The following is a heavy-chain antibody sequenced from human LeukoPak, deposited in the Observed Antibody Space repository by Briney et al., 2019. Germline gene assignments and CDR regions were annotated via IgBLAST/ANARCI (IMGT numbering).Heavy chain of an antibody. CDR1: GFTFSSYS. V-gene: IGHV3-48*04. CDR3: ARDLVRLGESSFDY. D-gene: IGHD3-16*01. CDR2: ISSSSSTI. Sequence: PGGSLRLSCAASGFTFSSYSMNWVRQAPGKGLEWVSYISSSSSTIYYADSVKGRFTISRDNARNSLYLQMNSLRAEDTAVYYCARDLVRLGESSFDYWGRGTLVTASS. J-gene: IGHJ4*02.